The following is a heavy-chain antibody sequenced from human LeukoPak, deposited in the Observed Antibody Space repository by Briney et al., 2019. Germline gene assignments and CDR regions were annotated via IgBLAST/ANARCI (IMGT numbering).Heavy chain of an antibody. CDR1: GLNLTDYY. CDR3: ARVFKNGSPFDY. CDR2: IRNSGSLT. V-gene: IGHV3-11*04. J-gene: IGHJ4*02. D-gene: IGHD5-24*01. Sequence: TTGGSLRLSCAAFGLNLTDYYMSWIRQAPGRGVERVSYIRNSGSLTKDARSVKGRYTLSRDNAKNSLYLQMNSLRAEDTSVYYCARVFKNGSPFDYWGQGTLVTVSS.